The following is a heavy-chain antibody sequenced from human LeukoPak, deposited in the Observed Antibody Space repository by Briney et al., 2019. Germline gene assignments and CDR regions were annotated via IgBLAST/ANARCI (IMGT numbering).Heavy chain of an antibody. CDR3: AREGGYYLRSIDY. CDR1: GLTFSSYE. D-gene: IGHD1-26*01. V-gene: IGHV3-48*03. CDR2: ISSTATTM. Sequence: GGSLRLSCAASGLTFSSYEMNWVRQAPGRGLEWVSYISSTATTMHYADSVMGRFTISRDNAKKSLYLQMNSLRAEDTAVYYCAREGGYYLRSIDYWGQGTLVTVSS. J-gene: IGHJ4*02.